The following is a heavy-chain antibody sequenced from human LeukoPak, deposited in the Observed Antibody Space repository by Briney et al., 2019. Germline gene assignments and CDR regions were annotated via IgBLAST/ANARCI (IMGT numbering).Heavy chain of an antibody. CDR3: ARQLVRVVISDFDH. D-gene: IGHD3-10*01. J-gene: IGHJ4*02. CDR2: IYYSGST. CDR1: GGSISSSSYY. V-gene: IGHV4-39*01. Sequence: KPSETLSLTCTVSGGSISSSSYYWGWIRQPPGEGLEWIVSIYYSGSTDYNPSLKSRVTISVDTSKNQFSLNLSSVTAADTAVYYCARQLVRVVISDFDHWGQGTLVTVSS.